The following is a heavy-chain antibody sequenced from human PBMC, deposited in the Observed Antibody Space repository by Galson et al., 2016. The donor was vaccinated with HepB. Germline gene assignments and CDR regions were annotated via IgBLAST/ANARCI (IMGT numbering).Heavy chain of an antibody. D-gene: IGHD4-23*01. J-gene: IGHJ4*02. V-gene: IGHV4-34*01. Sequence: SETLSLTCAVSDGSIANNFWHWVRQTPGKGLEWIGEVSHIGSTNLNPSLKSRLTMSVDTSNNQFSLKLTSVPAADTAVYYCARDLSDGGGIYYQAFDSWGQGTLVTVSS. CDR2: VSHIGST. CDR3: ARDLSDGGGIYYQAFDS. CDR1: DGSIANNF.